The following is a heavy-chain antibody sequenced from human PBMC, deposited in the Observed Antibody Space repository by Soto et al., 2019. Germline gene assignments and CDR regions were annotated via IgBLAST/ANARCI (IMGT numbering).Heavy chain of an antibody. Sequence: QVQLVQSGADVKKPGSSVKVSCKTSGGSFGSSAISWVRQAPAQGLEWMGEIIPVFDKANYAQNFQGRLTITADELTGTVFMELSSLRSEDTAVYFCARLRRDWGDAFDLWGLGTVVNVSS. CDR3: ARLRRDWGDAFDL. V-gene: IGHV1-69*01. D-gene: IGHD3-16*01. CDR2: IIPVFDKA. J-gene: IGHJ3*01. CDR1: GGSFGSSA.